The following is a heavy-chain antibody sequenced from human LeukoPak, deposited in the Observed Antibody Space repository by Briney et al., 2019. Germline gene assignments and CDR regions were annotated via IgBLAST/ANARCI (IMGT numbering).Heavy chain of an antibody. J-gene: IGHJ6*03. CDR1: GYTFTDYY. V-gene: IGHV1-69*05. D-gene: IGHD6-13*01. Sequence: SVKVSCKASGYTFTDYYVHWVRRAPGLGLEWMGGIIPIFGTANYAQKFQGRVTITTDESMSTAYMELSSLRSEGTAVYYCARGWYGNYYYYMDVWGKGTTVTVSS. CDR2: IIPIFGTA. CDR3: ARGWYGNYYYYMDV.